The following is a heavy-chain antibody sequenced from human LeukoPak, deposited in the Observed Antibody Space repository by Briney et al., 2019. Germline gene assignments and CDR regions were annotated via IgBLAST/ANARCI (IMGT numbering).Heavy chain of an antibody. D-gene: IGHD5-24*01. V-gene: IGHV4-39*07. J-gene: IGHJ4*02. CDR2: INHSGST. Sequence: PSETLSLTCTVSGGSISGSSYYWGWIRQPPGKGLEWIGEINHSGSTNYNPSLKSRVTISVDTSKNQFSLKLSSVTAADTAVYYCARGLGRDGYNLPFYWGQGTLVTVSS. CDR1: GGSISGSSYY. CDR3: ARGLGRDGYNLPFY.